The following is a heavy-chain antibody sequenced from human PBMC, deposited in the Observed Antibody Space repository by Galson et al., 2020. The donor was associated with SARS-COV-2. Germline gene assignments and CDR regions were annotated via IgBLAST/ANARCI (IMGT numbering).Heavy chain of an antibody. V-gene: IGHV3-7*01. CDR3: TREGWQGGY. D-gene: IGHD3-22*01. CDR1: GFDFEDFW. CDR2: IRGDGSET. Sequence: GESLKISCIASGFDFEDFWMSWFRQAPGECLEWVANIRGDGSETNYVESVEGRFSISRDNAVNSLFLQMNSLRVEDTGVYYCTREGWQGGYWGQGTRVTVSS. J-gene: IGHJ4*01.